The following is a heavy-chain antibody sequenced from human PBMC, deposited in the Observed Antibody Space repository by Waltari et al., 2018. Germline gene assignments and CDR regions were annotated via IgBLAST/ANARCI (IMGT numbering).Heavy chain of an antibody. Sequence: QVQLVQSGAEVKKPGSSVKVSCKASGGTFSSYAISWVRQAPGQGLEWMGGIIPICGTANYAQKFQGRVTITTDESTSTAYMELSSLRSEDTAVYYCASIAARPNYFDYWGQGTLVTVSS. J-gene: IGHJ4*02. CDR1: GGTFSSYA. V-gene: IGHV1-69*05. CDR3: ASIAARPNYFDY. D-gene: IGHD6-6*01. CDR2: IIPICGTA.